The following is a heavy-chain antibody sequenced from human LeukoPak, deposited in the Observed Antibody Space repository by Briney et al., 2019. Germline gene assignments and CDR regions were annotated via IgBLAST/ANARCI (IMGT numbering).Heavy chain of an antibody. V-gene: IGHV3-11*04. Sequence: PGGSLRLSCAASGFTFSDYYMSWIRQAPGKGLEWVSYISSSGSTIYYADSVKDRFTISRDNAKNSLYLQMNSLRAEDTAVYYCARENRLITIFGVVGDAFDIWGQGTMVTVSS. J-gene: IGHJ3*02. CDR3: ARENRLITIFGVVGDAFDI. CDR1: GFTFSDYY. D-gene: IGHD3-3*01. CDR2: ISSSGSTI.